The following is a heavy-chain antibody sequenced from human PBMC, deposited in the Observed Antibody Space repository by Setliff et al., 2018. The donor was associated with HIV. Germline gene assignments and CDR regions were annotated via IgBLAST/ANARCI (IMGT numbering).Heavy chain of an antibody. CDR2: IYTSGST. D-gene: IGHD3-16*02. V-gene: IGHV4-61*02. CDR1: DGSISTGSYY. CDR3: ARGRFVGFDY. J-gene: IGHJ4*02. Sequence: SETLSLTCTVADGSISTGSYYWSWVRQPAGRGLEWIGRIYTSGSTNYNPSLKSRVTMSVDTSKNQFSLNLTSVTAADTAVYDCARGRFVGFDYWGQGTLVTVSS.